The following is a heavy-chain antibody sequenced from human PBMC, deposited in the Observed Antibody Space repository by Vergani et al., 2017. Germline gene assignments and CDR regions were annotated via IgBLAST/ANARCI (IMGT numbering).Heavy chain of an antibody. CDR1: GYSISSGYY. CDR2: IYHSGST. D-gene: IGHD3-3*01. J-gene: IGHJ5*02. CDR3: ARETSFGNYDFWSGYSGTWFDP. Sequence: QVQLQESGPGLVKPSETLSLTCAVSGYSISSGYYWGWIRQPPGKGLEWIGSIYHSGSTYYNPSLKSRVTISVDTSKNQFSLKLSSVTAADTAVYYCARETSFGNYDFWSGYSGTWFDPWGQGTLVAVSS. V-gene: IGHV4-38-2*02.